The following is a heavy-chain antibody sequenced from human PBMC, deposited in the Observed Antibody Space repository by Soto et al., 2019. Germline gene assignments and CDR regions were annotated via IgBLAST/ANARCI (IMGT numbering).Heavy chain of an antibody. D-gene: IGHD3-3*01. V-gene: IGHV3-30-3*01. CDR2: ISYDGSNK. J-gene: IGHJ4*02. Sequence: GGSLRLSCAASGFTFSSYAMHWVRQAPGKGLEWVAVISYDGSNKYYADSVKGRFTISRDNSKNTLYLQMNSLRAEDTAVYYCARSYDFWSGYFDYWGQGTLVTVSS. CDR3: ARSYDFWSGYFDY. CDR1: GFTFSSYA.